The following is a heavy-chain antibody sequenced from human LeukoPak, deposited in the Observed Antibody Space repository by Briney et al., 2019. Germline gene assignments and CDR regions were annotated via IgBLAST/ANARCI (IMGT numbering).Heavy chain of an antibody. CDR1: GFPFTSYA. CDR3: TRDQTPYY. Sequence: PGGSLRLSCAASGFPFTSYAMTWVRQAPGKGLEWVGFIRSKAYGGTTEYAASVKGRFTISRDDSKSIAYLQMNSLKTEDTAVYYCTRDQTPYYWGQGTLVTVSS. J-gene: IGHJ4*02. V-gene: IGHV3-49*04. CDR2: IRSKAYGGTT.